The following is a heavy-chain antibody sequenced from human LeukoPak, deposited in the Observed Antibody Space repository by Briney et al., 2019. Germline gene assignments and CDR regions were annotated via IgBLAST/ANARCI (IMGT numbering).Heavy chain of an antibody. V-gene: IGHV1-2*02. CDR3: AREVVPAAMDFYYYYGMDV. Sequence: ASVRVSCKASGYTFTCYYMHWVRQAPGQGLEWMGWINPNSGGTHYAQRFQGRVTMSRDTSISTAYMELSRLRSDDTAVYYCAREVVPAAMDFYYYYGMDVWGQGTTVTVSS. CDR1: GYTFTCYY. D-gene: IGHD2-2*01. J-gene: IGHJ6*02. CDR2: INPNSGGT.